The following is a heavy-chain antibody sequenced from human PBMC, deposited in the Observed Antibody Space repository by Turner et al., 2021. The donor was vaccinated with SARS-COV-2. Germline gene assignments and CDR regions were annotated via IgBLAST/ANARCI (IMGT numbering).Heavy chain of an antibody. V-gene: IGHV3-30*04. CDR3: ARSLSGNYWDGFDY. J-gene: IGHJ4*02. Sequence: QVQLVESGGGVVQPGRSLRLSCAASGFTFSSYAMHWVRQAPGKGLEWVALISYDGSNKYYADSGKGRFTIARYNSKITLYLQMNSLGAEDTAVYYCARSLSGNYWDGFDYWGQGTLVTVSS. CDR1: GFTFSSYA. D-gene: IGHD1-26*01. CDR2: ISYDGSNK.